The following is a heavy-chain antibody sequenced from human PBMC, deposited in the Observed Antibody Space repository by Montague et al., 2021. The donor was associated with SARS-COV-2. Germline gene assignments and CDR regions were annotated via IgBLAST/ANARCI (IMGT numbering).Heavy chain of an antibody. V-gene: IGHV4-34*01. Sequence: SETLSLTCAVYGGSFNDYYWTWVRQPPGKGLEWIGEITHSGNIKYNPSLQNRVTMSVDKSKNQFSLKLTSATAADTAIYYCATHIPSATGAFDAWGRGTMITVSS. D-gene: IGHD1-1*01. J-gene: IGHJ3*01. CDR1: GGSFNDYY. CDR3: ATHIPSATGAFDA. CDR2: ITHSGNI.